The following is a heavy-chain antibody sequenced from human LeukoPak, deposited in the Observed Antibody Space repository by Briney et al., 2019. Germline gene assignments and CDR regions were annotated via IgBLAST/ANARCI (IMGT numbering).Heavy chain of an antibody. V-gene: IGHV3-15*01. CDR1: GIIFSNAW. D-gene: IGHD4-17*01. CDR3: STDIGYGDYGLDY. J-gene: IGHJ4*02. Sequence: GSLRLSCAASGIIFSNAWMSWVRQAPGKGLEWVGLIKRRTDGGTIDYAAPVKNRFTISRDDSKNTLYLQMNNLKTDDTAVYYRSTDIGYGDYGLDYWGQGTLVTVSS. CDR2: IKRRTDGGTI.